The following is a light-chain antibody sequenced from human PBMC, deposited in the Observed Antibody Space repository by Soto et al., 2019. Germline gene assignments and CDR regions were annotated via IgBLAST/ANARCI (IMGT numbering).Light chain of an antibody. Sequence: EIVMTQSPATLSVSPGERATLSCRASQSVSSNLAWYQQKPGQAPRLLIYGASTRATGIPARFSGSGSGTEFTLTISSLQSEDFATYYCQQANSFPWTFGQGTKVEL. J-gene: IGKJ1*01. V-gene: IGKV3-15*01. CDR2: GAS. CDR3: QQANSFPWT. CDR1: QSVSSN.